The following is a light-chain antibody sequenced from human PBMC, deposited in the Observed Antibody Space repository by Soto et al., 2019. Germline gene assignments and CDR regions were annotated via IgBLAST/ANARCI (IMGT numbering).Light chain of an antibody. CDR3: QQYGSSLGVT. CDR1: QSITSSF. CDR2: GAS. J-gene: IGKJ4*01. V-gene: IGKV3-20*01. Sequence: EIVLTQSPGTLSLSPGERASLSCGASQSITSSFLARYQQKPGQAPRLLIYGASSRATGIPDRFSGTGSETDFTLTINRLEPEDFAVYYCQQYGSSLGVTFGGGTKVDIK.